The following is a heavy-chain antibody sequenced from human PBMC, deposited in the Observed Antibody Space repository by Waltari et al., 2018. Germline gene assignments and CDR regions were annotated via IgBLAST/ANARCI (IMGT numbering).Heavy chain of an antibody. Sequence: QVHLQESGPGLVKPSQTLSLTCGVSGDSIISEDFRWAWYRQRPGKGLEWIGHIYYNGDTSYNPSLKSRLTISLDRSNNQFFLTLSSMTAADTAVYYCARDNSFDDFWSGYPPHAFDIWGQGTMVTVSS. D-gene: IGHD3-3*01. CDR3: ARDNSFDDFWSGYPPHAFDI. V-gene: IGHV4-31*02. J-gene: IGHJ3*02. CDR2: IYYNGDT. CDR1: GDSIISEDFR.